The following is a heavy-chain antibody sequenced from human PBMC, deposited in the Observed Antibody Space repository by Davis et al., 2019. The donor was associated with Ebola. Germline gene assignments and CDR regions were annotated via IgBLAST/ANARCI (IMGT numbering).Heavy chain of an antibody. CDR1: GGTFSSYT. J-gene: IGHJ4*02. CDR3: ARDLAVAPPDY. D-gene: IGHD6-19*01. Sequence: AASVKVSCKASGGTFSSYTISWVRQAPGQGLEWMGRIIPILGIANYAQKFQGRVTITADKSTSTAYMELSSLRSDDTAVYYCARDLAVAPPDYWGQGTLVTVSS. V-gene: IGHV1-69*04. CDR2: IIPILGIA.